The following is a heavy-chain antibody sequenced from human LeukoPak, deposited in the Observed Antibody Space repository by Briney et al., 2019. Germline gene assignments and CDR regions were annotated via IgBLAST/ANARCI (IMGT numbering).Heavy chain of an antibody. D-gene: IGHD6-19*01. CDR3: VRQSFTYNSGWYWVDH. CDR1: GFTVSSNY. V-gene: IGHV3-53*01. CDR2: FFRGGDT. Sequence: GGSLRLSCAASGFTVSSNYMSWARQAQGRGLEWVSVFFRGGDTYYGDSVKGRFTIFRDDSKHTVYLQMNSLRAEDTAVYYCVRQSFTYNSGWYWVDHWGQGILVTVSS. J-gene: IGHJ5*02.